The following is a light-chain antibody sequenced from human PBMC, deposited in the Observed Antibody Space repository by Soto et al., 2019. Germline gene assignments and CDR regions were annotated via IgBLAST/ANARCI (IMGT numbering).Light chain of an antibody. CDR1: SSDVGSYNL. V-gene: IGLV2-23*02. CDR2: EVS. CDR3: CSYGGRSTYV. Sequence: QSVLTQPASVSGSPGQSITISCTGTSSDVGSYNLVSWYQQHPGKAPKLMIYEVSKRPSGVSNRFSGSKSANTASLTISGLQADDEADYYCCSYGGRSTYVFGTGTTLTVL. J-gene: IGLJ1*01.